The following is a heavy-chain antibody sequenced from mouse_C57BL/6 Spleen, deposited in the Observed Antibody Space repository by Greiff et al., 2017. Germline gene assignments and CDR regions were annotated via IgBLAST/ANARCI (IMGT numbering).Heavy chain of an antibody. V-gene: IGHV5-6*01. D-gene: IGHD2-3*01. J-gene: IGHJ1*03. CDR1: GFTFSSYG. Sequence: EVKVVESGGDLVKPGGSLKLSCAASGFTFSSYGMSWVRQTPDKRLEWVATISSGGSYTYYPDSVKGRFTISRDNAKNTLYLQMSSLKSEDTAMYYCARQGDGHYWDWYFDVWGTGTTVTVSS. CDR3: ARQGDGHYWDWYFDV. CDR2: ISSGGSYT.